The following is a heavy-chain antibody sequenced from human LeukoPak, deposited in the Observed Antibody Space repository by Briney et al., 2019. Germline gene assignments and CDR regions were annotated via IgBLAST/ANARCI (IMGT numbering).Heavy chain of an antibody. Sequence: GGSLRLSCAASGFTFSDDPMNWVRQAPGKGLEWVAHIRSRSLTISYADSVKGRFIISRDNAKNSLYLQMNSLRDDDTAVYYCARDCGGGSCYGPYDAFDIWGQGTMVTVSS. CDR2: IRSRSLTI. CDR1: GFTFSDDP. J-gene: IGHJ3*02. D-gene: IGHD2-15*01. V-gene: IGHV3-48*02. CDR3: ARDCGGGSCYGPYDAFDI.